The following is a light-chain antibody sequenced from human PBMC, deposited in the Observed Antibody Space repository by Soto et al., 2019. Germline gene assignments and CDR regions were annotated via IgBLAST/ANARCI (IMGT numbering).Light chain of an antibody. V-gene: IGKV1-39*01. CDR1: QTIAMY. CDR2: TTS. CDR3: QQSFTTPYT. Sequence: DIQMTQSPSSLSASVGDRVTITCRASQTIAMYVNWFQQKPGKAPKPLIYTTSSLQSGVPPRFSGSGSETDFTLTIGRLQPEDSATYYCQQSFTTPYTFGQGTKVDIK. J-gene: IGKJ2*01.